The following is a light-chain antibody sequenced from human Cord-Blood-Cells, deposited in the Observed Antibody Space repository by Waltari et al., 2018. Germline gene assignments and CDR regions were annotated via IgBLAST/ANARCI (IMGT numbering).Light chain of an antibody. CDR1: SSDVGGYNY. V-gene: IGLV2-14*01. Sequence: QSALTQPASVSGSPGQWLTISCTGTSSDVGGYNYVSWNQQHPGKAHKLMLYEVSKRPSGVSNRFSGSKSGNTASLTISGLQAEDEADYYCSSYTSSSTYVFGTGTKVTVL. CDR3: SSYTSSSTYV. J-gene: IGLJ1*01. CDR2: EVS.